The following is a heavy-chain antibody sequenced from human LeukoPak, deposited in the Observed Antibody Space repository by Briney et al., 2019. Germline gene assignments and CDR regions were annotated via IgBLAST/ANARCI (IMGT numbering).Heavy chain of an antibody. J-gene: IGHJ4*02. Sequence: ASVKVSCKASGYTFTGYYMHWVQQAPGQGLEWMGWINPNSGGTNFAQNFQGRVTMTRDTSISTAYMELSRLRSDDTAVYYCARDQGGYYSSSWVFDYWGQGTLVTVSS. CDR2: INPNSGGT. V-gene: IGHV1-2*02. D-gene: IGHD6-13*01. CDR1: GYTFTGYY. CDR3: ARDQGGYYSSSWVFDY.